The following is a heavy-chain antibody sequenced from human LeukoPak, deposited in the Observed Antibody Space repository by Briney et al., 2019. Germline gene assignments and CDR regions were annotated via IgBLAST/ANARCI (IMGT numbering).Heavy chain of an antibody. Sequence: SETLSLTCTVSGGPISSYYWSWIRQPPGKGLEWIGYIYYSGSTNYNPSLKSRVTISVDTSKNQFSLKLSSVTAADTAVYYCARCLRFGECDYWGQGTLVTVSS. CDR2: IYYSGST. D-gene: IGHD3-10*01. J-gene: IGHJ4*02. V-gene: IGHV4-59*01. CDR1: GGPISSYY. CDR3: ARCLRFGECDY.